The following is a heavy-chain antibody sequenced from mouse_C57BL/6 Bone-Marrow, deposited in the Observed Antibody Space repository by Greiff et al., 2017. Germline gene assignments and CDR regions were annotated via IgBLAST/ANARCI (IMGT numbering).Heavy chain of an antibody. CDR3: AGTVVATDYWYVDV. J-gene: IGHJ1*03. V-gene: IGHV1-82*01. Sequence: VQLQQSGPELVKPGASVKISCKASGYAFSSSWMNWVKQRPGKGLEWIGRIDPGDGDTNYNGKFKGKATMTADKSSSTAYMQLSSLTSEDSAVYFWAGTVVATDYWYVDVWGTGTTVTVSS. CDR1: GYAFSSSW. D-gene: IGHD1-1*01. CDR2: IDPGDGDT.